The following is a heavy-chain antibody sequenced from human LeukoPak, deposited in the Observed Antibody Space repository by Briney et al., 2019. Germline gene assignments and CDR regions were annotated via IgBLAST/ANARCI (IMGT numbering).Heavy chain of an antibody. Sequence: SETLSLTCTVSGGSISSSSYYWGWIRQPPGKGLEWHGSIYYSGSTYYNPSLKSRVTISVDTSKNQFSLKLSSVTAADTAVYYCARSGGWFGELFRMDVWGQGTTVTVSS. J-gene: IGHJ6*02. CDR1: GGSISSSSYY. CDR3: ARSGGWFGELFRMDV. V-gene: IGHV4-39*07. D-gene: IGHD3-10*01. CDR2: IYYSGST.